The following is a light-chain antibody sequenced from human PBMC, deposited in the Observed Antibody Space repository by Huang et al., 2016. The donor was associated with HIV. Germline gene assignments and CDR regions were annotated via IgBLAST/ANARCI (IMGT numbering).Light chain of an antibody. CDR2: LGS. Sequence: DIVMTQSPLSLPVTPGEPASISCRSSQSLLHSDGYNYLDWHLQRPGQSPQLLIYLGSNRASGVPDRFSGSGSGTDFTLKISRLEAEDVGVYYCMQALQTPRTFGGGTKVEIK. CDR1: QSLLHSDGYNY. J-gene: IGKJ4*01. V-gene: IGKV2-28*01. CDR3: MQALQTPRT.